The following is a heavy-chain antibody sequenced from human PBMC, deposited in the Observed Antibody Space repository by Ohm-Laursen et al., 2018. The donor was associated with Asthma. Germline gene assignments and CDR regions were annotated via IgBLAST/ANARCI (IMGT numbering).Heavy chain of an antibody. CDR3: ARDSF. CDR2: ISTASSFI. Sequence: SLRLSCTASGYTFSRYSIHWVRQIPGKGLEWVASISTASSFIYYADSVRGRFTTSRDNARNSVYLQMNSLRAEDTAVYYCARDSFWGQGTLVTVSS. V-gene: IGHV3-21*01. CDR1: GYTFSRYS. J-gene: IGHJ4*02.